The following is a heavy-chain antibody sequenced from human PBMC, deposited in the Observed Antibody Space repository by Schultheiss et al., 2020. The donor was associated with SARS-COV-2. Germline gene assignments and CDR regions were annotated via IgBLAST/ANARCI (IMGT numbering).Heavy chain of an antibody. V-gene: IGHV3-74*01. J-gene: IGHJ4*02. CDR2: ISSDGNSPSST. CDR3: ARGPQGSVGDSYGYVDY. Sequence: GESLKISCAASGFTFSTSWMHWVRQAPGKGLMWVSRISSDGNSPSSTAYADSVKGRFTISRDNARNTLYLQMNSLEAEDTAVYYCARGPQGSVGDSYGYVDYWGQGILVTVSS. CDR1: GFTFSTSW. D-gene: IGHD5-18*01.